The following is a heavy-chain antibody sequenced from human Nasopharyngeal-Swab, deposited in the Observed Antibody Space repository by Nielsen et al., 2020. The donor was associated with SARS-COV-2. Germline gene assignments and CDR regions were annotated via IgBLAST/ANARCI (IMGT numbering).Heavy chain of an antibody. D-gene: IGHD4-17*01. Sequence: GESLKISCAASGFIVSNTYMSWVRQAPGKGLEWVSLLYSGGNTYYTDSVKGRFTISRDNSKNTLYLQMNSLRREDTAIYYCARGKDGVYYYYGMDVWGQGTTVTVSS. J-gene: IGHJ6*02. V-gene: IGHV3-53*05. CDR2: LYSGGNT. CDR1: GFIVSNTY. CDR3: ARGKDGVYYYYGMDV.